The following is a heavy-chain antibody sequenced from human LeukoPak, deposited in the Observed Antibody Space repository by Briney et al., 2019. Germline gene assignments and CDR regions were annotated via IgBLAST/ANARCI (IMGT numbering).Heavy chain of an antibody. V-gene: IGHV3-30*18. CDR2: IWDDGSDK. CDR3: AKDVANLLYYFDY. CDR1: GFTFTNHG. Sequence: GRSLRLSCAASGFTFTNHGMHWVRQAPGKGLEWVASIWDDGSDKYSADSVRGRFTISRDNSKKTLYLQMNSLRAEDTAVYYCAKDVANLLYYFDYWGQGALVTVSS. D-gene: IGHD2-15*01. J-gene: IGHJ4*02.